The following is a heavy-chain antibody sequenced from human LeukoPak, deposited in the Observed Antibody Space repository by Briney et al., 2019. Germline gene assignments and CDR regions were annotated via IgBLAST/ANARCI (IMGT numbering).Heavy chain of an antibody. CDR1: GFTFDDYA. J-gene: IGHJ6*03. Sequence: GGSLRLSCAASGFTFDDYAMHWVRQAPGKGLEWVSLISGDGGRTYCADSVKGRFSISRDNSKKSLYPQINSLRTDDTAFYYCAKDMSYTSSWYGVVYLYYYMDVWGRGTTVTVSS. V-gene: IGHV3-43*02. CDR2: ISGDGGRT. CDR3: AKDMSYTSSWYGVVYLYYYMDV. D-gene: IGHD6-13*01.